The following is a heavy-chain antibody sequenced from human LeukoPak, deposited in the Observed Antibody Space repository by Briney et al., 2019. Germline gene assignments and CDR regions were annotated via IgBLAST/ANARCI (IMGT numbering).Heavy chain of an antibody. Sequence: SETLSLTCTVSGGSISSYYWSWIRQAPGKGLEWIGYISYSGSTNFNPSLKSRVTISVDTSKNQFSLKLSSVTAADTAVYYCAREGTAGTNLNWFDPWGQGTLVTVSS. V-gene: IGHV4-59*01. CDR1: GGSISSYY. CDR3: AREGTAGTNLNWFDP. D-gene: IGHD1-1*01. CDR2: ISYSGST. J-gene: IGHJ5*02.